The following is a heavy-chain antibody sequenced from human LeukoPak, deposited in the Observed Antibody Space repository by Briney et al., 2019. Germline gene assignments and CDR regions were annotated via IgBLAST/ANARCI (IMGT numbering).Heavy chain of an antibody. CDR2: FTNSGSAL. Sequence: GGSLXLSCAASGFTLSDFYMTWIRQAPGKGMECVSYFTNSGSALYHADSVKGRFTVSRDNAKNTLYLQMDSLRVEDTAVYYCARDFSNWGHDYWGQGTLVAVSS. V-gene: IGHV3-11*04. D-gene: IGHD7-27*01. CDR1: GFTLSDFY. CDR3: ARDFSNWGHDY. J-gene: IGHJ4*02.